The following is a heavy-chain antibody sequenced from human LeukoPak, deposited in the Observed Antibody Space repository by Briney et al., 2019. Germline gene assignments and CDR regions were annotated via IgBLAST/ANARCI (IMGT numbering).Heavy chain of an antibody. V-gene: IGHV3-23*01. CDR3: AKASHSSSWYGVYFDY. CDR2: ISGSGGST. D-gene: IGHD6-13*01. Sequence: GGSLRLSCAASGFTFSSYAMSWVRQAPGKGLEWVSGISGSGGSTYYADSVKGRFTISRDNSKNTLYLQTNSLRAEDTAVYYCAKASHSSSWYGVYFDYWGQGTLVTVSS. J-gene: IGHJ4*02. CDR1: GFTFSSYA.